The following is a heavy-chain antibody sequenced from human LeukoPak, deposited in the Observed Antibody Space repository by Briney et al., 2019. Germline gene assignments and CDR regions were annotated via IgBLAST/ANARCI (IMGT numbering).Heavy chain of an antibody. V-gene: IGHV3-23*01. Sequence: GGSLRLSCAASEFTFSDYAMNWVRQAPGKRLEWVSVIRNSGATTCYADFVKGRFTISRDNSKNTLYLQINSLRAEDTAIYYCAKGYYASGFSLSAFDYWGQGTLVTVSS. CDR3: AKGYYASGFSLSAFDY. D-gene: IGHD3-10*01. J-gene: IGHJ4*02. CDR1: EFTFSDYA. CDR2: IRNSGATT.